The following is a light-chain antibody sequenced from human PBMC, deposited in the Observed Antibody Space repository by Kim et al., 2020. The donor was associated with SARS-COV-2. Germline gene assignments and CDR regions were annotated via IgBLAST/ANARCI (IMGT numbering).Light chain of an antibody. CDR1: QSVDIN. Sequence: VSSGERVALSCRASQSVDINLAWYQQKPGQAPRLLIYGASTRTTDIPARFSGSGSGTEFTLTISSLQSEDFAVYYCQQYNYWPVYTFGQGTKLEIK. CDR3: QQYNYWPVYT. V-gene: IGKV3-15*01. CDR2: GAS. J-gene: IGKJ2*01.